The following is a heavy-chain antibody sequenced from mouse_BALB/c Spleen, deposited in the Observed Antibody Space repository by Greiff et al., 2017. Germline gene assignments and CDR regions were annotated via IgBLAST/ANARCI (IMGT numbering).Heavy chain of an antibody. D-gene: IGHD2-2*01. CDR2: ISSGSSTI. Sequence: DVMLVESGGGLVQPGGSRKLSCAASGFTFSSFGMHWVRQAPEKGLEWVAYISSGSSTIYYADTVKGRFTISRDNPKNTLFLQMTSLRSEDTAMYYCAREGYDGGAYWGQGTTLTVSS. V-gene: IGHV5-17*02. J-gene: IGHJ2*01. CDR3: AREGYDGGAY. CDR1: GFTFSSFG.